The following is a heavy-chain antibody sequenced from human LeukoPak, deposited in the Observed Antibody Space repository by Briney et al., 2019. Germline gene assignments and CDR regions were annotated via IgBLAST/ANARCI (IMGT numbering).Heavy chain of an antibody. D-gene: IGHD2-21*01. J-gene: IGHJ4*02. Sequence: GGTLRLSCAASGFTFRSFGMSWVRQAPGKGLEWVSAITGSGGSTYYADSVKGRFTISRDNSKNTLYLQMNSPRDEDTAVYYLGKGDVSGGACLGRSFDYGGQGTLSPSPQ. CDR2: ITGSGGST. V-gene: IGHV3-23*01. CDR3: GKGDVSGGACLGRSFDY. CDR1: GFTFRSFG.